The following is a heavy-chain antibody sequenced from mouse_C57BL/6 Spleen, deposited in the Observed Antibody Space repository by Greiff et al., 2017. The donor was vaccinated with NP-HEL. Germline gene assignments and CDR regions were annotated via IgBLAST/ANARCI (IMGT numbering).Heavy chain of an antibody. J-gene: IGHJ2*01. CDR3: ARRAPYYYGSSYVYYFDY. V-gene: IGHV1-26*01. CDR1: GYTFTDYY. CDR2: INPNNGGT. D-gene: IGHD1-1*01. Sequence: VQLQQSGPELVKPGASVKISCKASGYTFTDYYMNWVKQSHGKSLEWIGDINPNNGGTSYNQKFKGKATLTVDKSSSTAYMELRSLTSEDSAVYYCARRAPYYYGSSYVYYFDYWGQGTTLTVSS.